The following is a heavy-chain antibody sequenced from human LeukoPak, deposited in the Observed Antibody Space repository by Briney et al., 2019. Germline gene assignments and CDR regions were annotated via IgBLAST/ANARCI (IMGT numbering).Heavy chain of an antibody. CDR3: AELTSMVDQY. CDR1: GFTFRNYE. Sequence: PGGSLRLSCAASGFTFRNYEIHWVRQAAGKGLEWVSYISSSGSTKYYADSVKGRFTISRDNAKNSLYLQMNSLRAEDTAVYYCAELTSMVDQYWGQGTPLTVSS. J-gene: IGHJ1*01. V-gene: IGHV3-48*03. D-gene: IGHD3-10*01. CDR2: ISSSGSTK.